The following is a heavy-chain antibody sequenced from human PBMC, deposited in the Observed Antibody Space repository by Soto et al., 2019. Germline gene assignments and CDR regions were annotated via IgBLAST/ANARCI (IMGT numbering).Heavy chain of an antibody. CDR1: GYTFTSYA. D-gene: IGHD6-6*01. J-gene: IGHJ6*03. CDR2: INAGNGNT. V-gene: IGHV1-3*01. CDR3: AREIAAPPLLIPVYYYMDV. Sequence: ASVKVSCKASGYTFTSYAMHWVRQAPGQRLEWMGWINAGNGNTKYSQKFQGRVTITRDTSASTAYMELSSLRSEDTAVYYCAREIAAPPLLIPVYYYMDVWGKGTTVTVSS.